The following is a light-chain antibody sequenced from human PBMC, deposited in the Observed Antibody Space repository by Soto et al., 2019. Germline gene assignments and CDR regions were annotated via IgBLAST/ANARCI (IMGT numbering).Light chain of an antibody. J-gene: IGKJ5*01. V-gene: IGKV3-15*01. CDR2: DIY. CDR1: QTVSRN. Sequence: EVVMTQSPATVSVSTGEGATLXXRASQTVSRNLAWYQQRPGKAPWILIYDIYNRAAGVPARFSGSGSETEFTLTIRSLQSEDFAVYFCQQYNNWPSFGQGTRLEIK. CDR3: QQYNNWPS.